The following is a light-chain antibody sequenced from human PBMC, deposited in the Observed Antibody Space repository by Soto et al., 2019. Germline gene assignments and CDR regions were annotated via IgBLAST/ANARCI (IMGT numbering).Light chain of an antibody. CDR3: QQYGSSPPYT. J-gene: IGKJ2*01. CDR2: GSS. Sequence: EVVLTQSPGTLSLSPGERATLSCRASQSVSNNYFAWYQQKPGQAPRLLIFGSSDRATGIPDRFSGRGSGTDFTLTIIRLEPEDFAVYYCQQYGSSPPYTFGQGTKLEIK. CDR1: QSVSNNY. V-gene: IGKV3-20*01.